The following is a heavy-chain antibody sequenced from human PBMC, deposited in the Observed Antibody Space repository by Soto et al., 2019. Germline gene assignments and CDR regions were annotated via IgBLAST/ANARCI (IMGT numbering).Heavy chain of an antibody. CDR3: ARDLIVDGPDNYAMDV. V-gene: IGHV1-2*02. Sequence: ASVKVCCKASGYSLRGNYIHWVRQTPGQGLEWMGWINPNSSGTVYAQKFEGRVTMTRDTSLTTVYMQLNRLTSDDSAVYYCARDLIVDGPDNYAMDVWGQGTTVTVPS. CDR2: INPNSSGT. CDR1: GYSLRGNY. J-gene: IGHJ6*02. D-gene: IGHD3-22*01.